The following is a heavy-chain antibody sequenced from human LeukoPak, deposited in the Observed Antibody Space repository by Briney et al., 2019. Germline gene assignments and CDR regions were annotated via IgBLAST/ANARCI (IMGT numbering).Heavy chain of an antibody. CDR3: ARGGDLKWYIPEHYFDY. D-gene: IGHD1-1*01. Sequence: GGSLRLSCAASGFTFSSYSMNWVRQAPGKGLEWVSSISSSSSYIYYADSVKGRFTISRDNAKNSLYLQMNSLRAEDTAVYYCARGGDLKWYIPEHYFDYWGQGTLVTVSS. J-gene: IGHJ4*02. CDR1: GFTFSSYS. CDR2: ISSSSSYI. V-gene: IGHV3-21*01.